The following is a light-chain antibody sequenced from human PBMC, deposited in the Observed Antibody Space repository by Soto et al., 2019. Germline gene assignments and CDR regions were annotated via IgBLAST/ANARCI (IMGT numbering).Light chain of an antibody. CDR1: SSDVGNYNL. Sequence: QSVLTQPASVSGSPGQSITISCTGTSSDVGNYNLVSWYQQYLGKAPKLMIYEVRKRPSGVSNRFSGSKSGNTASLTISGLQAEYEADYYCCSYAGSSTFYVFGTGTKLTVL. CDR3: CSYAGSSTFYV. J-gene: IGLJ1*01. CDR2: EVR. V-gene: IGLV2-23*02.